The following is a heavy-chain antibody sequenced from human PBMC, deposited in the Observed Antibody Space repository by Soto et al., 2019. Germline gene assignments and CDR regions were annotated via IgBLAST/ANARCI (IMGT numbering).Heavy chain of an antibody. Sequence: QVQLVQSGAEVKKPGSSVKVSCKASGGTFSSYAISWVRQAPGQGLEWMGGIIPIFGTANYAQKFQGRVTITADESTSTAYMELSSLRSEDTAVYYCARGIAAAGTRYYYGMDVWGQVTTVTVSS. V-gene: IGHV1-69*12. D-gene: IGHD6-13*01. CDR1: GGTFSSYA. J-gene: IGHJ6*02. CDR3: ARGIAAAGTRYYYGMDV. CDR2: IIPIFGTA.